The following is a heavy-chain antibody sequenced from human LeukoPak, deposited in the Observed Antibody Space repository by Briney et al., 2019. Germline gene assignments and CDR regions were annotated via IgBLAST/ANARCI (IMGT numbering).Heavy chain of an antibody. V-gene: IGHV4-38-2*01. CDR3: ATGVGRDSGWYVPFDL. Sequence: SETLSLTCAVSGSSISSGYYWGWIRQPPGKGLEWIGNIYHSGSTFNNPSLKSRVTISLDTSKTHFSLKLSSVTAADTAVYYCATGVGRDSGWYVPFDLWGQGTLVTVSS. D-gene: IGHD3-10*02. CDR1: GSSISSGYY. J-gene: IGHJ5*02. CDR2: IYHSGST.